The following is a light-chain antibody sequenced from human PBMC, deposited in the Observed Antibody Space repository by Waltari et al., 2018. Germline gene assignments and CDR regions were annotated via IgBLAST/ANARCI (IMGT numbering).Light chain of an antibody. V-gene: IGLV8-61*01. CDR2: STN. J-gene: IGLJ2*01. Sequence: QTVVTQEPSFSVSPGGTVTLTCGLSSGSVSTNYYPSWYQQTPGQAPRTLIYSTNTRSSGVPDRFSGSILGNKAALTITGAQADEESDYYCVLYMGSGISQFGGGTKLTVL. CDR3: VLYMGSGISQ. CDR1: SGSVSTNYY.